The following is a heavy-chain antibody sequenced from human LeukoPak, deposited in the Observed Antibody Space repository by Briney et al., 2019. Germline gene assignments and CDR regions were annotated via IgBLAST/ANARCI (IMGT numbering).Heavy chain of an antibody. J-gene: IGHJ4*02. CDR3: ARLMGDRTIYDS. V-gene: IGHV3-7*01. D-gene: IGHD1-26*01. CDR1: GFTFSSHW. Sequence: GGSLRLSCAASGFTFSSHWMSWVRQPPGDELEWVASIKQEGSEKYYVDSVRGRFTVSRDNAKNSLYLQMNSLRAEDTAVYYCARLMGDRTIYDSWGQGTLVTVSS. CDR2: IKQEGSEK.